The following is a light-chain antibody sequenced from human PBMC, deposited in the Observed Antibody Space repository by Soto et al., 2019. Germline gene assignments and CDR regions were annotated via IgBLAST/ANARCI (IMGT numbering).Light chain of an antibody. CDR2: GAS. CDR3: QQYGGSTRT. CDR1: QSVFSS. Sequence: EIVLTQSPGTVSSSPGARAPLSCRARQSVFSSLAWYPQNPGQAPRLLIYGASTRATGIPARFSGSGSGTDFTLSISRLEPEDFAVYYCQQYGGSTRTFGQGTKVDI. V-gene: IGKV3-20*01. J-gene: IGKJ1*01.